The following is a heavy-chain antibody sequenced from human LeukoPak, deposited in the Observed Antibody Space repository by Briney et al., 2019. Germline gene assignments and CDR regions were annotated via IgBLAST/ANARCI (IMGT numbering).Heavy chain of an antibody. J-gene: IGHJ3*02. Sequence: RASVKVSCKASGGTFSSYAISWVRQAPGQGLEWMGRIIPILGIANYAQKFQGRVTITADKSTSTAYMELSSLRSEDTAVYYRASRSDGDNPALGALDIWGQGTMVTVSS. V-gene: IGHV1-69*04. CDR1: GGTFSSYA. CDR2: IIPILGIA. D-gene: IGHD4-17*01. CDR3: ASRSDGDNPALGALDI.